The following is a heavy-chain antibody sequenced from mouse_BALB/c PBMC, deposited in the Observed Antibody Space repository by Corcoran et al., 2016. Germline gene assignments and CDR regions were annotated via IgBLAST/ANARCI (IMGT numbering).Heavy chain of an antibody. Sequence: QIQLVQSGPELKKPGETVKISCKASGYTFTNYGMNWVKQAPGKGLKWMGWINTYTGEPTYADDFKGRFAFSLETSASTAYLQINNPKNEDTATYFCASRRTTVVAHFDYWGQGTTLTVSS. V-gene: IGHV9-3-1*01. CDR1: GYTFTNYG. CDR2: INTYTGEP. J-gene: IGHJ2*01. D-gene: IGHD1-1*01. CDR3: ASRRTTVVAHFDY.